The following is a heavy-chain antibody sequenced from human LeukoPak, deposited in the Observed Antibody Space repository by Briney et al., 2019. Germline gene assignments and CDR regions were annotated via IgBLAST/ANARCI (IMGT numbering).Heavy chain of an antibody. CDR2: ISYDGSDS. Sequence: PGGSLRLSCAASGFSFSADWMTWVRQAPGKGLEWVAFISYDGSDSYYADSVRGRFTISRDNSKNTLYLQMNSLRAEDTAVYYCAKASTVTTALDCWGQGTLVAVSS. J-gene: IGHJ4*02. V-gene: IGHV3-30*18. D-gene: IGHD4-17*01. CDR3: AKASTVTTALDC. CDR1: GFSFSADW.